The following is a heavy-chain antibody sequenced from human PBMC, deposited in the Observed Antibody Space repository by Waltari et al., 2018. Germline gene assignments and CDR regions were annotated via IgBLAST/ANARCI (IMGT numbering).Heavy chain of an antibody. Sequence: QVQLQESGPSLVKPSETLSLTCDVSGYASNSGSYWGWIRQPPGKGLEWIATIYHDGTTFYNPSLKSRVTVSMDTSKNQFSLKLGSVTAADTAVYYCSRQVLGYCTSAACRRLESWGQGTLVTVSS. CDR1: GYASNSGSY. CDR2: IYHDGTT. D-gene: IGHD2-2*03. CDR3: SRQVLGYCTSAACRRLES. V-gene: IGHV4-38-2*01. J-gene: IGHJ4*02.